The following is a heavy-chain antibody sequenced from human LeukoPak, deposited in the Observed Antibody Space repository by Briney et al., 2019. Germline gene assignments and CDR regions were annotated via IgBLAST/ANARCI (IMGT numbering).Heavy chain of an antibody. CDR1: GYSFTNYA. CDR3: ARPANLCYASDAFDI. D-gene: IGHD2-8*01. Sequence: ASVKVSCKAFGYSFTNYAINWVRQAPGQGLEWMGWISGYTGNTNYAQKFQGRLTMTANTSTNTASMELRSLRSDDTAVYYCARPANLCYASDAFDIWGQGTMVTVSS. V-gene: IGHV1-18*01. CDR2: ISGYTGNT. J-gene: IGHJ3*02.